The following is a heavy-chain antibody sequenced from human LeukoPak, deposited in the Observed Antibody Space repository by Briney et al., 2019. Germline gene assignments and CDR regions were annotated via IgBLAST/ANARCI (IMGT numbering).Heavy chain of an antibody. CDR2: IYSGGII. V-gene: IGHV3-53*01. D-gene: IGHD5-24*01. J-gene: IGHJ4*02. CDR3: AKGEGRWLQLEY. CDR1: GFTLSSNY. Sequence: GGSLRLSCTAPGFTLSSNYMSWVRQAPGKGLEWVSVIYSGGIIYYTDSVKGRFTISRDNSKNTLYLQMNSLRAEDTAVYYCAKGEGRWLQLEYWGQGTLVTVST.